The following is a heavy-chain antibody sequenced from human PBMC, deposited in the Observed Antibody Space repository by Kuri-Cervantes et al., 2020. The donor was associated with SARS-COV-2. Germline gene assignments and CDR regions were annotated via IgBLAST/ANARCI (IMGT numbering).Heavy chain of an antibody. CDR3: ARVPEYSSGWYERGYYFDY. Sequence: GGSLRLSCAASGFTFSSYAMHWVRQPQGKGLEWVAVISYYGSNKYYADSVRGRFTISRDNSKNTLYLQMNSLRAEDTAVYYCARVPEYSSGWYERGYYFDYWGQGTLVTVSS. J-gene: IGHJ4*02. CDR1: GFTFSSYA. CDR2: ISYYGSNK. V-gene: IGHV3-30-3*01. D-gene: IGHD6-19*01.